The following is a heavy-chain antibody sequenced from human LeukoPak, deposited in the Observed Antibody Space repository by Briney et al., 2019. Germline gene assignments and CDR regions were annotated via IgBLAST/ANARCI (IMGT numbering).Heavy chain of an antibody. CDR3: ARDLQAVAGLYNWFDH. CDR1: GGTFSSYA. CDR2: IIPILGIA. D-gene: IGHD6-19*01. J-gene: IGHJ5*02. Sequence: SVKVSCKASGGTFSSYAISWVRQAPGQGLEWMGRIIPILGIANYAQKFQGRVTITADKSTSTAYMELSSLRSEDTAVYYCARDLQAVAGLYNWFDHWGQGTLVTVSS. V-gene: IGHV1-69*04.